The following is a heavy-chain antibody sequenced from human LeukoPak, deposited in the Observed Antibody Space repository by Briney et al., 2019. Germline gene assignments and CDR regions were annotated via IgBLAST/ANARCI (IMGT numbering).Heavy chain of an antibody. CDR3: ARVRYYKRGAWRVFDY. D-gene: IGHD1-26*01. V-gene: IGHV1-8*01. CDR1: GYTFTSYD. CDR2: MNPNSGNT. J-gene: IGHJ4*02. Sequence: ASVKVSCKASGYTFTSYDINWVRQATGQGLEWMGWMNPNSGNTGYAQKFQGRVTMTRNTSISTAYMELSSLRSEDTAVYYCARVRYYKRGAWRVFDYWGQGTLVTVSS.